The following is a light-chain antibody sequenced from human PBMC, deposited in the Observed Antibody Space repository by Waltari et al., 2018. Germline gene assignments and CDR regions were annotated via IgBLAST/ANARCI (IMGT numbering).Light chain of an antibody. CDR1: LSNIGSNA. V-gene: IGLV1-44*01. CDR3: SAWDDSLNGHVV. CDR2: SND. Sequence: QSLLTQPPSVSGTPGQRVIISCSGSLSNIGSNAVSWYQTFPGTAPKVLIHSNDRRPAGVPDRFSSSKSGTSASLAISGLQSADGADYYCSAWDDSLNGHVVFGGGTKLTVL. J-gene: IGLJ2*01.